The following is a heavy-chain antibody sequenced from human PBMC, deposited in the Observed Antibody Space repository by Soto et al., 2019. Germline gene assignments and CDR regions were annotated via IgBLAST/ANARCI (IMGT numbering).Heavy chain of an antibody. CDR3: ARGVAVVVTAYFDY. CDR1: GGSISSGGYS. Sequence: QLQLQESGLGLVKPSQTLSLTCAVSGGSISSGGYSWSWIRQPPGKGLEWIGYIYHSGSTYYNPSLKSRVTISVDRSKNQFSLKLSSVTAADTAVYYCARGVAVVVTAYFDYWGQGTLVTVSS. J-gene: IGHJ4*02. V-gene: IGHV4-30-2*01. D-gene: IGHD2-21*02. CDR2: IYHSGST.